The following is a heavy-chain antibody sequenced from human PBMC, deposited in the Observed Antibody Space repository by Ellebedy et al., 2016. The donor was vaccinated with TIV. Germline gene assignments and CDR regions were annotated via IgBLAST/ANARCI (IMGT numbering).Heavy chain of an antibody. D-gene: IGHD3-22*01. CDR2: ISGNGGST. Sequence: PGGSLRLSCAASGVTFSDYALSWVRQAPGKGLEWVSGISGNGGSTDYADSAKGRFTISRGNSKNTRYLQMNSLRVEDTAVYYCAKSQFSYYDSIGFPMDAPLDSWGQGILVTVSS. CDR1: GVTFSDYA. CDR3: AKSQFSYYDSIGFPMDAPLDS. V-gene: IGHV3-23*01. J-gene: IGHJ4*02.